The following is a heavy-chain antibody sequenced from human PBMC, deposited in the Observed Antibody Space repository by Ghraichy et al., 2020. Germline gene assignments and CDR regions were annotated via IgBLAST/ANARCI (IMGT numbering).Heavy chain of an antibody. D-gene: IGHD1-1*01. CDR1: GFVFSNYY. CDR2: ISDSGRET. J-gene: IGHJ4*02. CDR3: ARLQILTLETHFDN. Sequence: GGSLRLSCVASGFVFSNYYMAWVRQAPGKGLEYISYISDSGRETFYSDFAKGRFTISRDNAKNTLFLHLNGLRIEDTGVFYCARLQILTLETHFDNWGQGLRFTVSP. V-gene: IGHV3-11*01.